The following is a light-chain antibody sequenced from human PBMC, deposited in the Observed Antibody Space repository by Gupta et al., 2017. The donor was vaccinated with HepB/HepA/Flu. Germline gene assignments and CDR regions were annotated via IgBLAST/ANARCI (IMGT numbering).Light chain of an antibody. CDR3: SSYTSSSWV. CDR1: SSDVGGYNY. Sequence: QSALTQPASVSGSPGQSITISCTGTSSDVGGYNYVSWYQQHPGKAPKLMIDDVSNRPSGVSSRFSGSKSGNTASLTISGLQAEDEADYYCSSYTSSSWVFGGGTKLTVL. CDR2: DVS. J-gene: IGLJ3*02. V-gene: IGLV2-14*03.